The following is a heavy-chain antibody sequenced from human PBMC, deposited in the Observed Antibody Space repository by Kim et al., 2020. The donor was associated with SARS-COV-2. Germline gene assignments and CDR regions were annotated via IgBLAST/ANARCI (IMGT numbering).Heavy chain of an antibody. Sequence: GGSLRLSCAASGFTFKNYAMTWVRQAPGKGLEWVSTMTSSTAGTFYADSVKGRFTISRDDSKNTLYLQMNSLRVEDTAVYYCANPRVLDWGPGTLGTVSS. CDR2: MTSSTAGT. CDR1: GFTFKNYA. CDR3: ANPRVLD. V-gene: IGHV3-23*01. J-gene: IGHJ4*02.